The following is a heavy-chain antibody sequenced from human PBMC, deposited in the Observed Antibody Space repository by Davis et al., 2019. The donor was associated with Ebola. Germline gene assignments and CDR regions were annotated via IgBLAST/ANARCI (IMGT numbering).Heavy chain of an antibody. V-gene: IGHV1-46*01. CDR2: IHPRDGNT. CDR3: AKEDESPDM. CDR1: GYTFTNYL. J-gene: IGHJ3*02. Sequence: ASVKVSCKASGYTFTNYLVHWVRQAPGQGLEWMGLIHPRDGNTIYAQRFQGRVTMTRDTATDTVDMELSSLTSDDTAVYYCAKEDESPDMWGQGTVVTVSS.